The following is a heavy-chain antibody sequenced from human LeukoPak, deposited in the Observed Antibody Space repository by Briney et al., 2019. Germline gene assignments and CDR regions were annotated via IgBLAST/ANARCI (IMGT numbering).Heavy chain of an antibody. Sequence: GGSLRLSCAASGFTFSSYGMHWVRQAPGKGLEWVAVISYDGSNKYYADSVKGRFTISRDNSKNTLYLQMNSLRAEDTAVYYCARPRSSYYYGSGSYYNYWGQGTLVTVSS. CDR1: GFTFSSYG. D-gene: IGHD3-10*01. J-gene: IGHJ4*02. V-gene: IGHV3-30*19. CDR2: ISYDGSNK. CDR3: ARPRSSYYYGSGSYYNY.